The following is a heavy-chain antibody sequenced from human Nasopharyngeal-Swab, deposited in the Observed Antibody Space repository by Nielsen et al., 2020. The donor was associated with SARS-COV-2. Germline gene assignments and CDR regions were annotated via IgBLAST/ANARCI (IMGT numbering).Heavy chain of an antibody. V-gene: IGHV3-33*01. CDR2: IWHDGSTK. D-gene: IGHD2/OR15-2a*01. Sequence: WIRQPPGKGLEWVAVIWHDGSTKYYADSVKARFTASRDNSKNRLYLQMNSLRAEDTAVYFCARDGSTIRRGPDYYYYYMDLWGKGTTVTVSS. CDR3: ARDGSTIRRGPDYYYYYMDL. J-gene: IGHJ6*03.